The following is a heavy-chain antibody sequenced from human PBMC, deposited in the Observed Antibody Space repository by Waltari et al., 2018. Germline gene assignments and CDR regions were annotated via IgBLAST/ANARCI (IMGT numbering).Heavy chain of an antibody. CDR2: IYHSGST. CDR3: ARDRAIIAAAGYYYYGMDV. J-gene: IGHJ6*02. D-gene: IGHD6-13*01. Sequence: QVQLQESGPGLVKPSETLSLTCAVSGYSISSGYYWGWIRQPPGKGLEWIGSIYHSGSTYYNPSRKSRVTISVDTSKNQFSLKLSSVTAADTAVYYCARDRAIIAAAGYYYYGMDVWGQGTTVTVSS. CDR1: GYSISSGYY. V-gene: IGHV4-38-2*02.